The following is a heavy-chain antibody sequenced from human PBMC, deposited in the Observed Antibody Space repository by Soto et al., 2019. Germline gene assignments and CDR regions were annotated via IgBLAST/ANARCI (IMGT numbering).Heavy chain of an antibody. J-gene: IGHJ4*02. CDR2: IYYSGST. CDR3: ATTLSYDILIGYHYYFDY. CDR1: GGSISSSSYY. V-gene: IGHV4-39*01. D-gene: IGHD3-9*01. Sequence: QLQLQESGPGLVKPSETLSLTCTVSGGSISSSSYYWGWIRQPPGKGLEWIGSIYYSGSTYYNPSLKSRVTISVDTSKNQFSLKLSSVTAADTAVYYCATTLSYDILIGYHYYFDYWGQGTLVTVSS.